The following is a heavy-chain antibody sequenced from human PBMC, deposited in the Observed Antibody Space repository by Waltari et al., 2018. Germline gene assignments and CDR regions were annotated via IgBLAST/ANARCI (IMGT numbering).Heavy chain of an antibody. V-gene: IGHV4-59*12. CDR1: GGSISSYY. D-gene: IGHD6-13*01. CDR2: IYYSGIT. CDR3: AGGRSWDYYYYYMDV. Sequence: QVQLQESGPGLVKPSETLSLTCTVSGGSISSYYWSWIRQPPGKGLEWYGDIYYSGITNYNPSLKSRVTISVDTSKDQVSLELSSVTASDKAVYYCAGGRSWDYYYYYMDVWGKGTTVTVSS. J-gene: IGHJ6*03.